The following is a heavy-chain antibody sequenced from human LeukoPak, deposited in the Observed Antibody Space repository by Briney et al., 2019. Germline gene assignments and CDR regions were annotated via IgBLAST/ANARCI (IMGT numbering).Heavy chain of an antibody. CDR3: ARESGPEGY. V-gene: IGHV3-21*01. CDR1: GFTVSSTY. J-gene: IGHJ4*02. Sequence: GGSLRLSCAASGFTVSSTYMSWVRQAPGKGLEWVSSISSSSSYIYYADSVKGRFTISRDNAKNSLYLQMNSLRAEDTAVYYCARESGPEGYWGQGTLVTVSS. CDR2: ISSSSSYI.